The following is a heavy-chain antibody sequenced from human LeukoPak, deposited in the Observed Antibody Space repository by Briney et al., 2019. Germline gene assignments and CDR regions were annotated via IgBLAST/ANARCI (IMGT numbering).Heavy chain of an antibody. J-gene: IGHJ4*02. CDR1: GFTFSDYS. Sequence: GGSLRLSCAASGFTFSDYSMNWVRQAPGKGLEWVSSISRRSTYIYYADSVKGRFTISRDNARSSLYLQMNSLRVEDTAVYYCAREPDVVIAINRLDNWGQGTLVTVSS. CDR2: ISRRSTYI. D-gene: IGHD2-21*01. CDR3: AREPDVVIAINRLDN. V-gene: IGHV3-21*06.